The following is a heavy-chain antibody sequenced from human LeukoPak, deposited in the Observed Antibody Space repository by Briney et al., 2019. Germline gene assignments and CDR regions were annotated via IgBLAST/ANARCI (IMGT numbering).Heavy chain of an antibody. CDR1: GRSFSGYY. V-gene: IGHV4-34*01. J-gene: IGHJ2*01. CDR2: INHSGST. D-gene: IGHD4-23*01. Sequence: KPSETLSLSCAVYGRSFSGYYWSWIRQPPGKGLEWIGEINHSGSTNYNPSLKSRVTISVDTSKNQFSLKLSSVTAADTAVYYCERGNTVVTHWYFDLWGRGTLVTVSS. CDR3: ERGNTVVTHWYFDL.